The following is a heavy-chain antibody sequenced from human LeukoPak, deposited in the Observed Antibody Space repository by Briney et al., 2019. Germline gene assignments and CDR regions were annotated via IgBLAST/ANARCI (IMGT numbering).Heavy chain of an antibody. CDR2: ISSSSSYI. D-gene: IGHD3-10*02. Sequence: GGSLRLSCAASGFTFSNYNMNWVRQAPGKGLEWVSSISSSSSYIYYADSVKGRFTISRDNAKNSLYLQMNSLRAEDTAVYYCAELGITMIGGVWGKGTTVTISS. CDR3: AELGITMIGGV. CDR1: GFTFSNYN. J-gene: IGHJ6*04. V-gene: IGHV3-21*01.